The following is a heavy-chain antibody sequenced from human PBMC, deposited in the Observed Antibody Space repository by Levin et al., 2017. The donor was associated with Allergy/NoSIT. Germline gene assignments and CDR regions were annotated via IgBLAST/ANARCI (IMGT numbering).Heavy chain of an antibody. D-gene: IGHD5/OR15-5a*01. V-gene: IGHV4-61*01. CDR3: ARNRIIVSGGNDYYYGMDV. J-gene: IGHJ6*02. CDR1: GGSVSSGTYY. Sequence: SETLSLTCSVSGGSVSSGTYYWSWIRRPPGKGLEWIGYINYRGGTKYNPSLESRVTISVDTSKNESSLKWTSMTAADTDVYYCARNRIIVSGGNDYYYGMDVWGQGTTVTVS. CDR2: INYRGGT.